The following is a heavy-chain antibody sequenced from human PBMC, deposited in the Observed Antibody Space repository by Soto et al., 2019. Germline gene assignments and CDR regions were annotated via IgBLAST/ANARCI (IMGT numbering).Heavy chain of an antibody. CDR1: GGSISSSSYY. CDR2: IYYSGST. D-gene: IGHD4-4*01. CDR3: ASSPTVTTYWLDP. J-gene: IGHJ5*02. V-gene: IGHV4-39*01. Sequence: SETLSLTCTVSGGSISSSSYYWGWIRQPPGKGLEWIGSIYYSGSTYYNPSLKSRVTISVDTSKNQFSLKLSSVTAADTAVYYCASSPTVTTYWLDPWGQGTLVTVSS.